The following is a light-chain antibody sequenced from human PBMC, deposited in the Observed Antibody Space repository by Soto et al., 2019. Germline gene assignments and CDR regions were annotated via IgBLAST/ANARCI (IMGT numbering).Light chain of an antibody. Sequence: QSVLTQPASVSGSPGQSITISCSGTSNDVGAYNFVSWYQQHPGRAPKLILYDVTSRPSNVSNRFSGSKSGNTASLTISGLRPEDEADYFCSSYTRTATRYVFGSGTKLTV. CDR1: SNDVGAYNF. CDR3: SSYTRTATRYV. CDR2: DVT. V-gene: IGLV2-14*03. J-gene: IGLJ1*01.